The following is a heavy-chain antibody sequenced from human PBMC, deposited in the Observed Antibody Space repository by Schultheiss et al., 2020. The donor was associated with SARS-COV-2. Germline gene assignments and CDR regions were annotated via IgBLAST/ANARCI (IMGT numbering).Heavy chain of an antibody. CDR2: IYYSGST. D-gene: IGHD3-10*01. CDR1: GGSITSDDYY. CDR3: ARLWGDRGMDV. V-gene: IGHV4-39*01. Sequence: SQTLSLTCTVSGGSITSDDYYWSWIRQAPGKGLEWIGSIYYSGSTYYNPSLKSRVTISVDTSKNQFSLKLSSVTAADTAVYYCARLWGDRGMDVWGQGTTVTVSS. J-gene: IGHJ6*02.